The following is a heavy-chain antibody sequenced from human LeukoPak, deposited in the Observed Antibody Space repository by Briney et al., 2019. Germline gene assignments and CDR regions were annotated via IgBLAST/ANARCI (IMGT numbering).Heavy chain of an antibody. J-gene: IGHJ6*03. V-gene: IGHV3-9*01. CDR3: AKDIFGGDYYYYYMDV. Sequence: GGSLTLSCAASGFTVVDYAMDWVRQAPGKGLEWVSGISWNSGSIGYADSVKGRFTISRDNAKNSLYLQMNSLRAEDTALYYCAKDIFGGDYYYYYMDVWGKGTTVTVSS. D-gene: IGHD3-3*01. CDR1: GFTVVDYA. CDR2: ISWNSGSI.